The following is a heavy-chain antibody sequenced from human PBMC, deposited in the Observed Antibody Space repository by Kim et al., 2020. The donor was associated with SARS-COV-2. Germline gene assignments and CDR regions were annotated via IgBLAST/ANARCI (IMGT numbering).Heavy chain of an antibody. J-gene: IGHJ4*02. CDR1: GGSISSGGYY. V-gene: IGHV4-31*03. D-gene: IGHD1-26*01. Sequence: SETLSLTCTVSGGSISSGGYYWSWIRQHPGKGLEWIGYIYYSGSTYYNPSLKSRVTISVDTSKNQFSLKLSSVTAADTAVYYCASGGGGATRAVDYWGQGTLVTVSS. CDR3: ASGGGGATRAVDY. CDR2: IYYSGST.